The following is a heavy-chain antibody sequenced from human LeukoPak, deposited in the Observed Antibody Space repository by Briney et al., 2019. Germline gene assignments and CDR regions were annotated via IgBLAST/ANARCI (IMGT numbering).Heavy chain of an antibody. V-gene: IGHV3-33*01. D-gene: IGHD6-19*01. CDR1: GFTFSTYD. CDR3: VRDPSNSGWAFDY. Sequence: GGSLRLSCAASGFTFSTYDMHWVRQAPGKGLEWVAMIWYNGKNKHYADSVKGRFTISRDNSKNTLDLQMNSLRADDTAVYYCVRDPSNSGWAFDYWGQGTLVTVSS. CDR2: IWYNGKNK. J-gene: IGHJ4*02.